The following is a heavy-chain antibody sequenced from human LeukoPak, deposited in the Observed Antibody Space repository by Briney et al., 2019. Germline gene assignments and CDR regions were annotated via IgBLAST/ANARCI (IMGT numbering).Heavy chain of an antibody. D-gene: IGHD3-22*01. CDR3: AKDYSYYDSSGYYGRDY. J-gene: IGHJ4*02. CDR2: ISGSGGST. CDR1: GFTFSSYA. Sequence: PGGSLRLSCAASGFTFSSYAMSWVRQAPGKGLEWVSAISGSGGSTYYADSVKGRFTISRDNSKNTLYLQMNSLRAEGTAVYYCAKDYSYYDSSGYYGRDYWGQGTLVTVSS. V-gene: IGHV3-23*01.